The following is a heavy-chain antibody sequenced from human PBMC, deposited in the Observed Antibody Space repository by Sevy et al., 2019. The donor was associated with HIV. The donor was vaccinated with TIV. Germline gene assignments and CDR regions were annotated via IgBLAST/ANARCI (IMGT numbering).Heavy chain of an antibody. Sequence: GGSLRLSCAASGFTFSSYSMNWVRQAPGKGLEWVSSISSSSSYIYYADSLKGRFTISRDNAKNSLYLHMNSLRAEDTAVYYCARDSGSYSPYYMDVWGKGTTVTVSS. V-gene: IGHV3-21*01. CDR2: ISSSSSYI. CDR1: GFTFSSYS. D-gene: IGHD1-26*01. J-gene: IGHJ6*03. CDR3: ARDSGSYSPYYMDV.